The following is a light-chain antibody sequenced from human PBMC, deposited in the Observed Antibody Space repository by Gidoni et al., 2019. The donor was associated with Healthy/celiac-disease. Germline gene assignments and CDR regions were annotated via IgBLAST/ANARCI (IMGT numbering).Light chain of an antibody. CDR3: VLYMGSGIWV. Sequence: QTVVTQEPSFSVSPGGTVTLTCGLSSGSVSTSYYPSWYQQTPGQAPRTLIYSPNTRSSGVPDLFSGSILGNKAALTITGAQADDESDYYCVLYMGSGIWVFGGGTKLTVL. V-gene: IGLV8-61*01. J-gene: IGLJ3*02. CDR1: SGSVSTSYY. CDR2: SPN.